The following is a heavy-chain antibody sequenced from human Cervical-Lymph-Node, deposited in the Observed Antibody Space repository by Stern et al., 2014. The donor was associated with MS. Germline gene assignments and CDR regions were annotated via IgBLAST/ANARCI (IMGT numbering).Heavy chain of an antibody. D-gene: IGHD6-13*01. Sequence: EVQLVQSGGGLVKPGGSLRLSCAASGFTFSNAWMSWVRQAPGKGLEWVGRIKSKTDGGTTDYAAPVKGRFTISRDDSKNTLYLQMNSLKTEDTAVYYCTTSIGYSSSWLALWGQGTLVTVSS. CDR1: GFTFSNAW. J-gene: IGHJ4*02. CDR3: TTSIGYSSSWLAL. CDR2: IKSKTDGGTT. V-gene: IGHV3-15*01.